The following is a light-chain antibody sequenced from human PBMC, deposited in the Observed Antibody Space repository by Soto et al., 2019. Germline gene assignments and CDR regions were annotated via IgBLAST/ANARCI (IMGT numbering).Light chain of an antibody. CDR3: QQYNNWPSFMYT. CDR2: GAS. J-gene: IGKJ2*01. V-gene: IGKV3D-15*01. Sequence: EIVMTQSPATLSVSPGERATLSCRASQSVSSNLAWYQQKPGQAPRLLIYGASIRATGIPARFSGSGSGTEFTLTISSLQSEDFAVYDCQQYNNWPSFMYTFGQGTKLEIK. CDR1: QSVSSN.